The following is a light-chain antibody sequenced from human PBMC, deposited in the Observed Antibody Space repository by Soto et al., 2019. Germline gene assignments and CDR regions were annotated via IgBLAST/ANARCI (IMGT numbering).Light chain of an antibody. V-gene: IGLV1-44*01. CDR2: SNNN. J-gene: IGLJ1*01. CDR3: AAWDDSLSGYV. Sequence: QSVLTQPPSVSGTPGQRVTISCSGSSSNIGSNTVNWYQKLPGRAPKLLVYSNNNNRPSGDPARFSGSKSGTSASLAISGLRSEDEADYYCAAWDDSLSGYVFGTGTKLTVL. CDR1: SSNIGSNT.